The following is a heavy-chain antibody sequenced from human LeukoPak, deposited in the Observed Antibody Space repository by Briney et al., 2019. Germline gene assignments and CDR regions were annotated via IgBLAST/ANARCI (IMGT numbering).Heavy chain of an antibody. D-gene: IGHD6-19*01. Sequence: SETLSLTCTDPGDSISGYNWSWIRQPPGKGLEWIGYIYYSGSTNYNPSLKSRVTISVDTSRNQFSLKLSSVTAADTAVYYCARHYSYSSGWYDYWGQGTLVTVSS. CDR3: ARHYSYSSGWYDY. V-gene: IGHV4-59*01. J-gene: IGHJ4*02. CDR1: GDSISGYN. CDR2: IYYSGST.